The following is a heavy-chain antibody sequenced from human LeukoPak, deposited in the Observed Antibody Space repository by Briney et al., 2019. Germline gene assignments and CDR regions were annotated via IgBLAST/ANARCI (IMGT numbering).Heavy chain of an antibody. V-gene: IGHV3-30*03. J-gene: IGHJ6*02. CDR3: ARGGYCSGGSCYSEFYYYGMDV. CDR2: ISYDGSNK. D-gene: IGHD2-15*01. Sequence: GGSLRLSCAASGFTFSSYGMRWVRQAPGKGLEWVAVISYDGSNKYYADSVKGRFTISRDNSKNTLYLQMNSLRAEDTAVYYCARGGYCSGGSCYSEFYYYGMDVWGQGTTVTVSS. CDR1: GFTFSSYG.